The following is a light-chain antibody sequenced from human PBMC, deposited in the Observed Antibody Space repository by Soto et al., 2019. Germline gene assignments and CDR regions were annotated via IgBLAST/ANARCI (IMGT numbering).Light chain of an antibody. CDR2: GAS. CDR3: QQYNNWPPWT. Sequence: EIVMTQSPATLSVSPGERATLSCRASQSVSSNIAWYQQKPGQAPRLLIYGASTRATGIPARFSGSGSGREFTLTLSSLQSEAFAVYYCQQYNNWPPWTFGQGTKVEIK. CDR1: QSVSSN. V-gene: IGKV3-15*01. J-gene: IGKJ1*01.